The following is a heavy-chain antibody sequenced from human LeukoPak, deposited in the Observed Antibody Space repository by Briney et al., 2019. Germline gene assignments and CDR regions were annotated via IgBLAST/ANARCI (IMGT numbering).Heavy chain of an antibody. CDR3: ARESTSGWYWFDP. D-gene: IGHD6-19*01. CDR2: IYTSGGT. J-gene: IGHJ5*02. V-gene: IGHV4-4*08. CDR1: GASITSYY. Sequence: PSETLSLTCTVSGASITSYYWSWIRQPPGKGLEWIGHIYTSGGTDYNPSLKSRLTISVDTSENQFSLKLTSVTAADTAIYYCARESTSGWYWFDPWGQGTLVTVSS.